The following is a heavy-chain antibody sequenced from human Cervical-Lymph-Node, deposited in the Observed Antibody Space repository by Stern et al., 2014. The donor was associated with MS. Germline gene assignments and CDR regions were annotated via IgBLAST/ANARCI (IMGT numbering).Heavy chain of an antibody. J-gene: IGHJ6*02. Sequence: QVQLGQSGAEVKQPGSSVNVSCKASGGTFRSYGFSWVRQAPGQGLEWMGGIIPIFGVTNYEQKYQGRVTIIADESTNTVYMELSSLRSEDTAVYYCARHFDWLLGAEDYGMDVWGQGTTVTVSS. CDR1: GGTFRSYG. CDR2: IIPIFGVT. D-gene: IGHD3-9*01. V-gene: IGHV1-69*01. CDR3: ARHFDWLLGAEDYGMDV.